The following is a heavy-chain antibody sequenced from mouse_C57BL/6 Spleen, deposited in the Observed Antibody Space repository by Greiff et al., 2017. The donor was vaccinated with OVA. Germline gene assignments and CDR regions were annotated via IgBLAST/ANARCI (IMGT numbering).Heavy chain of an antibody. CDR3: ARDYYSNYNAMDY. CDR2: ISSGSSTI. J-gene: IGHJ4*01. CDR1: GFTFSDYG. Sequence: EVKLVESGGGLVKPGGSLKLSCAASGFTFSDYGMHWVRQAPEKGLEWVAYISSGSSTIYYADTVKGRFTISRDNAKNTLFLQMTSLRSADTAMYYCARDYYSNYNAMDYWGQGTSVTVSS. D-gene: IGHD2-5*01. V-gene: IGHV5-17*01.